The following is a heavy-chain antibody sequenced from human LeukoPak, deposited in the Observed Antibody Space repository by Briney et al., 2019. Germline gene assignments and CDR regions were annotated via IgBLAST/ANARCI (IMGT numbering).Heavy chain of an antibody. V-gene: IGHV1-46*01. D-gene: IGHD2-15*01. CDR2: IDPSGGST. Sequence: GASVKVSCKTSRYTFTSYHIVWVRQAPGQGLEWMGRIDPSGGSTSYTQKFQGRVTMTRGTSTSTVYMELSSLRAEDTAVYYCARNSGSGFDYWGQGTLVTVSS. CDR3: ARNSGSGFDY. CDR1: RYTFTSYH. J-gene: IGHJ4*02.